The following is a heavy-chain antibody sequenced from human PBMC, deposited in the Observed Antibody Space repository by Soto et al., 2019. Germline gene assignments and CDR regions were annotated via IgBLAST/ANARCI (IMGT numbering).Heavy chain of an antibody. V-gene: IGHV3-53*01. CDR1: GFSVSANY. Sequence: EVHLVESGGGLIQPGGSLRLSCAPPGFSVSANYMSWVRQAPGRGLECVSSIYSGGSTVYADSVKGRFTISRDNSKNTLYLQMNSLRAEDTAVYYCARASSRWGSDAAHWGQGTLVTVSP. CDR2: IYSGGST. D-gene: IGHD3-16*01. CDR3: ARASSRWGSDAAH. J-gene: IGHJ1*01.